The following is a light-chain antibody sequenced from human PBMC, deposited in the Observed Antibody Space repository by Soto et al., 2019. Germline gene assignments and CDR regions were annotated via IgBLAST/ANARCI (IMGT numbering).Light chain of an antibody. V-gene: IGKV3-15*01. Sequence: EIVMTQSPATLSVSPGERATLSCRASQSVSSNLAWYQQKPGQAPRLLIYGASTRATGIPARFSGSGSGTEFTLTISSLQSEDFAVYYFQQYNNWGRTFGQGTKVEIK. J-gene: IGKJ1*01. CDR2: GAS. CDR3: QQYNNWGRT. CDR1: QSVSSN.